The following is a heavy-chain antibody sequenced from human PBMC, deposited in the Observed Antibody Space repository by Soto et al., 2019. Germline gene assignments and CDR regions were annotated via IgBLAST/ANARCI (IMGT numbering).Heavy chain of an antibody. J-gene: IGHJ4*02. CDR3: ARASKENPGFFDY. Sequence: PGGSLRLSCAASGFTFSSYIMNWVRQAPGKGLEWVSSISSSSSYIYYADSVKGRFTISRDNSENTLYLQVSSLRGEDTAVYYCARASKENPGFFDYWGQGILVTVSS. V-gene: IGHV3-21*04. CDR1: GFTFSSYI. CDR2: ISSSSSYI.